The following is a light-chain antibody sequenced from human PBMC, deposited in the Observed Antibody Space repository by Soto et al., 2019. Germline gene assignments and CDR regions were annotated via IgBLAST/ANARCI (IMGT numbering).Light chain of an antibody. J-gene: IGLJ3*02. CDR1: SSDVGGFNY. CDR2: EVT. Sequence: QPVLTQPASVSGTPGQSITISCAGTSSDVGGFNYVSWYQQFPGKAPKLLIYEVTHRPSGVSDRFSGSRSANTASLTISGLQTEDEAYYYCSSYTSSRTWMFGEGTKLTVL. CDR3: SSYTSSRTWM. V-gene: IGLV2-14*01.